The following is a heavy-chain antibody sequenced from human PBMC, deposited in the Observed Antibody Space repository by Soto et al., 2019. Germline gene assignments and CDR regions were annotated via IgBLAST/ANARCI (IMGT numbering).Heavy chain of an antibody. V-gene: IGHV3-33*01. J-gene: IGHJ4*02. CDR1: GFTFSSYG. D-gene: IGHD2-8*01. CDR2: IWYDGSNK. Sequence: QVQLVESGGGVVQPGRSLRLSCAASGFTFSSYGMHWVRQAPGKGLEWVAVIWYDGSNKYYADSVKGRFTISRDNSKNTLYLQMNSLRAEDTAVYYCARDRYCTNGVCYTRERYYFDYWGQGTLVTVSS. CDR3: ARDRYCTNGVCYTRERYYFDY.